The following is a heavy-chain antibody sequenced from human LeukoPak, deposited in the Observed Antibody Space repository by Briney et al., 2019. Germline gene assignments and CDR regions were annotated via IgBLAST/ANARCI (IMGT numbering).Heavy chain of an antibody. CDR3: ARDPNWYYDFWSGYYTSNWFDP. Sequence: RASVKVSCKASGYTFTGYYMHWVRQAPGQGLEWMGWINPNSGGTNYAQKFQGGVTMTRDTSISTAYMELSRLRSDDTAVYYCARDPNWYYDFWSGYYTSNWFDPWGQGTLVTVSS. D-gene: IGHD3-3*01. V-gene: IGHV1-2*02. CDR1: GYTFTGYY. CDR2: INPNSGGT. J-gene: IGHJ5*02.